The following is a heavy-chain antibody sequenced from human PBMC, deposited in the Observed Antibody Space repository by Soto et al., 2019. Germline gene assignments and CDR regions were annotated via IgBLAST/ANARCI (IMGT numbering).Heavy chain of an antibody. CDR1: GYPFVSYG. Sequence: QVHLVQSGGEVKKPGASVKVSCNTSGYPFVSYGISWVRQAPGQGLEWMGWINVYSGNTDYAQKFRDRITVTTDTSTSTAYMELRGLRTDDTGVYYCARIKASSMDFWGQGSLVTVSS. J-gene: IGHJ4*02. CDR3: ARIKASSMDF. CDR2: INVYSGNT. V-gene: IGHV1-18*01. D-gene: IGHD2-8*01.